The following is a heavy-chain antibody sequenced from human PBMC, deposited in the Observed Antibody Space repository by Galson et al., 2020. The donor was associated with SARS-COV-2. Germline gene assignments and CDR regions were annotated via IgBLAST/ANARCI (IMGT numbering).Heavy chain of an antibody. CDR3: ARRSDVAGLLLSFDI. V-gene: IGHV5-51*01. D-gene: IGHD2-15*01. CDR1: GYSFDMYW. CDR2: IYPADSDT. J-gene: IGHJ3*02. Sequence: GESLKISCKGSGYSFDMYWIGWVRQMPGKGLEWMGIIYPADSDTTYSPSVHGHVTMSVDESISTAYLQWSSLKASDTAIYYCARRSDVAGLLLSFDIWGQGTMVAVS.